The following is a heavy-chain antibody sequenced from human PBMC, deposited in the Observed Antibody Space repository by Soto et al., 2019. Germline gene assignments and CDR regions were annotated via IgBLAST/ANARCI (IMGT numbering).Heavy chain of an antibody. D-gene: IGHD2-8*02. CDR1: GFSFSSDS. J-gene: IGHJ4*02. Sequence: EGSLRRSCAPAGFSFSSDSMGWVLQAPGKGLEWVSSISSSGSFMNYADSVKGRFTISRDNAKNSLYLQMSGLKDEDTAVYYCARDPPSGNSLYWSDYWGQGTLVTASS. CDR3: ARDPPSGNSLYWSDY. V-gene: IGHV3-21*01. CDR2: ISSSGSFM.